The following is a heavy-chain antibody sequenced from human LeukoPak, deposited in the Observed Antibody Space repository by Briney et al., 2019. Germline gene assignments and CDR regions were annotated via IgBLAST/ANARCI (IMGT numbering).Heavy chain of an antibody. J-gene: IGHJ4*02. V-gene: IGHV3-21*01. CDR3: ARGEKGSWTTFAAY. CDR2: ISPSSSYI. CDR1: GFTFSSYA. D-gene: IGHD6-13*01. Sequence: GGSLRLSCAASGFTFSSYAMNWVRQAPGKGLEWVSSISPSSSYIYYADSLKGRFTISRDNAKNSLYLQMNSLRAEDTAVYYCARGEKGSWTTFAAYWGQGTLVTVSS.